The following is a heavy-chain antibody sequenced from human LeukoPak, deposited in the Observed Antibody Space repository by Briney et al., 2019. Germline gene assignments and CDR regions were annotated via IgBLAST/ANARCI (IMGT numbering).Heavy chain of an antibody. J-gene: IGHJ6*02. V-gene: IGHV3-23*01. Sequence: GGSLRLSCAASGFTFSSYAMSWVRQAPGKGLEWVSAISGSGGSTYYADSVKGRFTISRDNSKNTLYLQMNSLRAEDTAVYYCAKDLVPSTEYCSGGSCYSGDRYGMDVWGQGTTVTVSS. CDR3: AKDLVPSTEYCSGGSCYSGDRYGMDV. CDR1: GFTFSSYA. CDR2: ISGSGGST. D-gene: IGHD2-15*01.